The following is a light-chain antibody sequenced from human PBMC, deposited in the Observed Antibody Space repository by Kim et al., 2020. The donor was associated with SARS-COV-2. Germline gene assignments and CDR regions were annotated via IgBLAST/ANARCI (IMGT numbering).Light chain of an antibody. Sequence: GQPASITGSASQSLVSSNGNTYLNWFHQRPGQTPRRLIYKLSNRDSGVPDRFSGSGSGTDFTLKISRVEAEDVGVYYCMRGTNPYTFGQGTKLEI. J-gene: IGKJ2*01. CDR2: KLS. V-gene: IGKV2-30*01. CDR1: QSLVSSNGNTY. CDR3: MRGTNPYT.